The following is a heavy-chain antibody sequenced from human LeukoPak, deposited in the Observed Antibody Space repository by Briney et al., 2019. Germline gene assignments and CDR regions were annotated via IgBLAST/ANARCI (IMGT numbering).Heavy chain of an antibody. CDR1: GFTFSSYA. D-gene: IGHD6-6*01. V-gene: IGHV3-23*01. Sequence: GGSLRLSCAASGFTFSSYAMSWVRQAPGKGLEWVSAISGSGGSTYYADSVKGRFTISRDNSKNTLYLQMNSLRAEDTAVYYCASEPHAESSSLWRDYWGQGTLVTVSS. CDR2: ISGSGGST. CDR3: ASEPHAESSSLWRDY. J-gene: IGHJ4*02.